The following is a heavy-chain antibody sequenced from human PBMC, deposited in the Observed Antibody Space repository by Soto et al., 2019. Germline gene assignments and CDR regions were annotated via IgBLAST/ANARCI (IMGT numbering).Heavy chain of an antibody. J-gene: IGHJ6*02. CDR2: INPNSGGT. CDR3: ARDLGIAAAGSDRHYYGMDV. CDR1: GYTFTCYY. V-gene: IGHV1-2*04. D-gene: IGHD6-13*01. Sequence: ASVKVSCKASGYTFTCYYMHWVRHAPGQGLEWMGWINPNSGGTNYAQKFQGWVAMTRDTSISTAYMELSRLRSDDTAVYYCARDLGIAAAGSDRHYYGMDVWGQGTTVTVSS.